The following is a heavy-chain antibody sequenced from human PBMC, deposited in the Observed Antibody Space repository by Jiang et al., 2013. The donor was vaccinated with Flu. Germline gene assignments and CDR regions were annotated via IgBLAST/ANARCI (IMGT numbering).Heavy chain of an antibody. V-gene: IGHV1-2*02. CDR3: ARGGYFDSTGSAAY. Sequence: SGAEVKKPGASVKVSCKASGYTFTGYYLHWVRQAPGQGLEWMGWINPTSGGPKYAQKFQGRVTMTRDTSISTVYMELSRLTSDDTAVYYCARGGYFDSTGSAAYWGQGTLVTVSS. CDR2: INPTSGGP. CDR1: GYTFTGYY. D-gene: IGHD3-22*01. J-gene: IGHJ4*02.